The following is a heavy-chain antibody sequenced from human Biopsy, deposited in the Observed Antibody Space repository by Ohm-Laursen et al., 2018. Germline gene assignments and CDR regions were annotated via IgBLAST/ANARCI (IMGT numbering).Heavy chain of an antibody. D-gene: IGHD7-27*01. Sequence: SETLSLTCTASGGSISSYYWSWIRQPPGKGLECIGYIYYSGSTNYSPSLKSRVTMSVDTSKNQFSLKLSSVTAADTAVYYCAWLWGGYHFHGMDVWGQGTTVTVSS. CDR1: GGSISSYY. J-gene: IGHJ6*02. CDR3: AWLWGGYHFHGMDV. V-gene: IGHV4-59*08. CDR2: IYYSGST.